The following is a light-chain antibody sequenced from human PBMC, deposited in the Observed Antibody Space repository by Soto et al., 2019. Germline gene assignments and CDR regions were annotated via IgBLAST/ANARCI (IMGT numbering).Light chain of an antibody. Sequence: ENVFTLVSTTPSLSPGGRGTVSCGASQSVKTFLVWYQQRPGQAPRLLIYDASHRAAGIPARFSGSGFGTDFTLTISSLEPEDAAVYYCQQRSNWPPITFGQGTRLEIK. CDR2: DAS. J-gene: IGKJ5*01. CDR1: QSVKTF. V-gene: IGKV3-11*01. CDR3: QQRSNWPPIT.